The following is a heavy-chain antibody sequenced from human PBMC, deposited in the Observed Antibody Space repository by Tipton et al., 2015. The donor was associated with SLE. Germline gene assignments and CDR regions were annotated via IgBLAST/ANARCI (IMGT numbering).Heavy chain of an antibody. CDR3: AGGWASTNPLIDY. V-gene: IGHV4-59*11. J-gene: IGHJ4*02. CDR2: IHYSGST. Sequence: TLSLTCTVSGGSISSHYWNWIRQPPGKGLERIGYIHYSGSTSYNPSLKSRVIILIGTSKNQFSLELSSVTAADTAVYYCAGGWASTNPLIDYWGQGTLVTVSS. D-gene: IGHD1-1*01. CDR1: GGSISSHY.